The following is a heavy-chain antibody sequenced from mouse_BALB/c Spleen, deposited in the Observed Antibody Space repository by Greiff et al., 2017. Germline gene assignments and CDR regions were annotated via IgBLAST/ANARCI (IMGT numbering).Heavy chain of an antibody. Sequence: VQGVESGPGLVAPSQSLSITCTVSGFSLTSYGVHWVRQPPGKGLEWLGVIWAGGSTNYNSALMSRLSISKDNSKSQVFLKMNSLQTDDTAMYYCARDAVKSGDYWGQGTTLTVSS. J-gene: IGHJ2*01. CDR1: GFSLTSYG. CDR2: IWAGGST. V-gene: IGHV2-9*02. D-gene: IGHD3-1*01. CDR3: ARDAVKSGDY.